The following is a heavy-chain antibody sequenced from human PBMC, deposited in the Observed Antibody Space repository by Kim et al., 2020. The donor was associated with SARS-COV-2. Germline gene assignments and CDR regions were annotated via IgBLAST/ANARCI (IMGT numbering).Heavy chain of an antibody. CDR1: GFSFSDYS. V-gene: IGHV3-48*03. J-gene: IGHJ4*02. Sequence: GGSLRLSCATSGFSFSDYSMNWIRQAPGKGLEWVAYISMDGYTTYYADSVQGRFIVSRDDAKQSLYLQMNSLTADDTAVYYCARQAPDYWGQGTLVTVS. CDR3: ARQAPDY. CDR2: ISMDGYTT.